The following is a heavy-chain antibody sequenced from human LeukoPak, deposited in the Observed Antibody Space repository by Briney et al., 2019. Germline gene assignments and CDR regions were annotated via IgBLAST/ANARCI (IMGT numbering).Heavy chain of an antibody. CDR2: ISISGGVT. CDR1: GFTFYRFA. V-gene: IGHV3-23*01. D-gene: IGHD1-26*01. Sequence: GGSLRLSCAASGFTFYRFALSWVRQAPGKGLEWVSGISISGGVTYYADSVKGRFTISRDNSKSTVYLQMTSLRAEDTAVYYCAKGLLYSGSFLDAFDIWGQGAMVTVSS. J-gene: IGHJ3*02. CDR3: AKGLLYSGSFLDAFDI.